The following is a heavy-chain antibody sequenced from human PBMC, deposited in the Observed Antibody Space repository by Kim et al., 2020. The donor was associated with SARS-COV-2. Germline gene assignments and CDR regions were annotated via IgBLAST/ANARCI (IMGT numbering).Heavy chain of an antibody. CDR3: ARARGSGWPH. Sequence: SETLSLTCSVSGGSISSSTYYWGWIRQPPGKGLEWIGSLYYSGNTYYNPSLKSRVTISIYTSKNQFSLTLSSVTAADTAVYYCARARGSGWPHWGQGTL. J-gene: IGHJ4*02. CDR1: GGSISSSTYY. V-gene: IGHV4-39*01. CDR2: LYYSGNT. D-gene: IGHD6-19*01.